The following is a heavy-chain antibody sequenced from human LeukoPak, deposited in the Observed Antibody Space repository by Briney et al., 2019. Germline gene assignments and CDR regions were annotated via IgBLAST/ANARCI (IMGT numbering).Heavy chain of an antibody. CDR2: ISSSGTTI. CDR3: AGGKSHYYGMDV. D-gene: IGHD3-16*01. J-gene: IGHJ6*02. Sequence: PGGCLRLSCAASGLSFSDYYMTWIRQAPGKGLEWVSYISSSGTTIYHADSVRARFTISRDNAKNSLDLQTNSLRAEDTAVYFCAGGKSHYYGMDVWGQGTTVTVSS. V-gene: IGHV3-11*01. CDR1: GLSFSDYY.